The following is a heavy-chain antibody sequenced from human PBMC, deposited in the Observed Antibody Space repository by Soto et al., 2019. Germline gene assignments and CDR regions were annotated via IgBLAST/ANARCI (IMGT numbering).Heavy chain of an antibody. Sequence: QVRLQESGPGLMRPSETLSLTCTVSGGSMKSHFWSWIRQPPGKGLEWIGYIYDNGSVNYSPSLKSRVAMSEDTSRNRFSLKLNSVTAADTAVYYCARGYNWASDAFDIWGQGTMVTVSS. V-gene: IGHV4-59*11. CDR2: IYDNGSV. CDR3: ARGYNWASDAFDI. D-gene: IGHD1-20*01. J-gene: IGHJ3*02. CDR1: GGSMKSHF.